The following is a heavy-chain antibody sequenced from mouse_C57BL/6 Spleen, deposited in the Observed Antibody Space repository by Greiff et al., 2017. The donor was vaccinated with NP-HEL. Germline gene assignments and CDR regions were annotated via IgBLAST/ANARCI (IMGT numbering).Heavy chain of an antibody. J-gene: IGHJ2*01. CDR3: TWPDYYGCGFDC. D-gene: IGHD1-1*01. CDR1: GFTFSDAW. CDR2: IRNKATNHAT. V-gene: IGHV6-6*01. Sequence: EVKVVESGGGLVQPGGSMKLSCAASGFTFSDAWMDWVRQSPEKGLEWVAEIRNKATNHATYYADSVKGRFTISRDDSKSSVYLQMNSLRDEDTGIYYSTWPDYYGCGFDCWGQGTTLTVAS.